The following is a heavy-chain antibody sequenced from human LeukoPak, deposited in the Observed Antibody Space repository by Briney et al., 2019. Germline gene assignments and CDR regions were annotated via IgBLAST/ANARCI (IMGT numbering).Heavy chain of an antibody. CDR2: IIPIFGTA. J-gene: IGHJ4*02. V-gene: IGHV1-69*06. CDR3: AISYYYGSSGYDFDY. CDR1: GGTFSSYA. D-gene: IGHD3-22*01. Sequence: GASVKVSCKASGGTFSSYAISWVRQAPGQGLEWRGGIIPIFGTANYAQKFQGRVTITADKSTSTAYMELSSLRSEDTAVYYCAISYYYGSSGYDFDYWGQGTLVTVSS.